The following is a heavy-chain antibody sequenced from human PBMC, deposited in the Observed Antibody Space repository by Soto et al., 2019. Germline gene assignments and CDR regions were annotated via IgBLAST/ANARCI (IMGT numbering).Heavy chain of an antibody. D-gene: IGHD3-10*01. CDR3: ARPVLHKGLIDY. Sequence: EVQLVQSGAEVKKPGDSLKISCKGSGYTFANYWVGWVRQMPGKGLEWMGIIYPVDSNTRYSPSFQGQVTLSADTSISTAYLQWSSLKASDTAMYYCARPVLHKGLIDYWGQGTLVTVSS. CDR1: GYTFANYW. CDR2: IYPVDSNT. J-gene: IGHJ4*02. V-gene: IGHV5-51*03.